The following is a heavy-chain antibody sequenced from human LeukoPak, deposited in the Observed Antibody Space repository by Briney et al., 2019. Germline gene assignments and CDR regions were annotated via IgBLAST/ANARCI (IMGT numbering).Heavy chain of an antibody. CDR2: MNPNSGNT. CDR3: ARGLLYYDFWSGYSMAFDY. D-gene: IGHD3-3*01. CDR1: GGTFSSYA. V-gene: IGHV1-8*02. Sequence: ASVKVSCKASGGTFSSYAISWVRQATGQGLEWMGWMNPNSGNTGYAQKFQGRVTMTRNTSISTAYMELSSLRSEDTAVYYCARGLLYYDFWSGYSMAFDYWGQGTLVTVSS. J-gene: IGHJ4*02.